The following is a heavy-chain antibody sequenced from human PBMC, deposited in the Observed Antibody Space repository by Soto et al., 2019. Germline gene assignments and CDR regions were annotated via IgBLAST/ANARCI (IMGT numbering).Heavy chain of an antibody. CDR2: ISGSGGST. D-gene: IGHD3-22*01. V-gene: IGHV3-23*01. CDR3: AKAMRLPQPMDV. J-gene: IGHJ6*02. Sequence: LRLSCAASGFTFISYAMSWVRQAPGKGLEWVSAISGSGGSTYYADSVKGRFTISRDNSKNTLYLQMNSLRAEDTAVYYCAKAMRLPQPMDVWGQGTTVTVSS. CDR1: GFTFISYA.